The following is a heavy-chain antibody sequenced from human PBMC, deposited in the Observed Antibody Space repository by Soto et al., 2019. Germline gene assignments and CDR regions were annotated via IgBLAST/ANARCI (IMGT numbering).Heavy chain of an antibody. V-gene: IGHV4-34*01. CDR2: INHSGST. CDR1: GGSFSGYY. Sequence: ASETLSLTCAVYGGSFSGYYWSWIRQPPGKGLEWIGEINHSGSTNYNPSLKSRVTISVDTSKNQFSLKLSSVTAADTAVYYCARRGRSGTYYNGLDPWGQGTLVTVSS. D-gene: IGHD3-10*01. J-gene: IGHJ5*02. CDR3: ARRGRSGTYYNGLDP.